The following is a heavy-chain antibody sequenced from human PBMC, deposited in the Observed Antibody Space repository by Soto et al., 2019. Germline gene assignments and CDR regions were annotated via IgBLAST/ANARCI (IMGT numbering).Heavy chain of an antibody. J-gene: IGHJ4*02. Sequence: SETLSLTCAVYGGSFSGYYWSWIRQPPGKGLEWIGEINHSGSTNYNPSLKSRVTISVDTSKNQFSLKLSSVTAADTAVYYCARGRRSYPPKHFDYWGQGTLVT. V-gene: IGHV4-34*01. D-gene: IGHD3-16*02. CDR3: ARGRRSYPPKHFDY. CDR2: INHSGST. CDR1: GGSFSGYY.